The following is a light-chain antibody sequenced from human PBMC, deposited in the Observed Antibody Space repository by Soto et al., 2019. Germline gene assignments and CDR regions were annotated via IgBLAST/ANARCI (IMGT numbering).Light chain of an antibody. V-gene: IGKV1-39*01. Sequence: FHVTHSRYPLSASMGDRVTITCRASQTGATYINWYQQKSGSAPRLLIYEASGLQSGVPSRFSGSGSGTDFTLTISRLQSDDSATYYCQQYASYCMFGQGTKVDIK. CDR2: EAS. J-gene: IGKJ1*01. CDR1: QTGATY. CDR3: QQYASYCM.